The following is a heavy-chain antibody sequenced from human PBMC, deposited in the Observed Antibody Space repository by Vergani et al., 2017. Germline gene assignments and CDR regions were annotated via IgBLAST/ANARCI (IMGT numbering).Heavy chain of an antibody. CDR3: ARDQSPYTSGSRSWFDP. V-gene: IGHV3-11*06. CDR1: GFTFSDYY. D-gene: IGHD3-10*01. Sequence: VQLVESGGGLVQPGGSLRLSCAASGFTFSDYYMSWIRQAPGKGLEWVSYISSSSSYTNYADSVKGRFTISRDNAKNSLYLQMNSLRAEDTAVYYCARDQSPYTSGSRSWFDPWGQGTLVTVSS. CDR2: ISSSSSYT. J-gene: IGHJ5*02.